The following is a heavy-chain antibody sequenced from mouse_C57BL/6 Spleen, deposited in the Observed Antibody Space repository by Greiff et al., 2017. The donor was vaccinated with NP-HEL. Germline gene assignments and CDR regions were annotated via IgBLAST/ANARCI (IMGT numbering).Heavy chain of an antibody. CDR2: IDPANGNT. V-gene: IGHV14-3*01. J-gene: IGHJ4*01. Sequence: VQLKESVAELVRPGASVKLSCTASGFNIKNTYMHWVKQRPEQGLEWIGRIDPANGNTKYAPKFQGKATITADTSSNTAYLQLSSLTSEDTAIYYGAREDYYGSSGYAMDYWGQGTSVTVSS. CDR1: GFNIKNTY. CDR3: AREDYYGSSGYAMDY. D-gene: IGHD1-1*01.